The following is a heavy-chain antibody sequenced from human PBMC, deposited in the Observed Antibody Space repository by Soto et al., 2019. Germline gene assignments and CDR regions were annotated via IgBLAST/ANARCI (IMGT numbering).Heavy chain of an antibody. J-gene: IGHJ4*02. CDR2: IYYSGST. CDR3: ARHTPAISISDH. CDR1: GGSISNSSYH. V-gene: IGHV4-39*01. D-gene: IGHD2-15*01. Sequence: LETLPPTCTVSGGSISNSSYHWVMIRQHPGKGLEWIGSIYYSGSTYYNPSLKSRVTISVDTSKNQFSLKLSSVTAADTAVYYCARHTPAISISDHWGQGTLVTVSS.